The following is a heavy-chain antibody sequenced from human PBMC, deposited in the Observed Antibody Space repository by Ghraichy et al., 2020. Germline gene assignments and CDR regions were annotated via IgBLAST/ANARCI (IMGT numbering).Heavy chain of an antibody. CDR3: ARDSYNYDFWSGGYFDY. V-gene: IGHV3-7*01. CDR2: MKQDGSEK. Sequence: GSLRLSCAASGFTFNTYWMSWVRQAPGKGLEWVANMKQDGSEKYYLDSVKGRFTISRDNAKNSLYLQMNSLRAEDTAVYYCARDSYNYDFWSGGYFDYWGQGTLVTVSS. CDR1: GFTFNTYW. D-gene: IGHD3-3*01. J-gene: IGHJ4*02.